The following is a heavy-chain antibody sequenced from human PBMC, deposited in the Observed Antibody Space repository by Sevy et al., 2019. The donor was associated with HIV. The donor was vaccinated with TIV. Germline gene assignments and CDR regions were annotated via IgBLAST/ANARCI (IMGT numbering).Heavy chain of an antibody. CDR3: ARAGRGVVVITKPLDY. J-gene: IGHJ4*02. Sequence: GGSLRLSCAASGFTFSSYGMHWIRQAPGKGLEWVAIIWYDGSNKYYADSVKGRFTISRDNSKNTLYLQMNSLRAEDTAVYYCARAGRGVVVITKPLDYWGQRTLVTVSS. V-gene: IGHV3-33*01. D-gene: IGHD3-22*01. CDR2: IWYDGSNK. CDR1: GFTFSSYG.